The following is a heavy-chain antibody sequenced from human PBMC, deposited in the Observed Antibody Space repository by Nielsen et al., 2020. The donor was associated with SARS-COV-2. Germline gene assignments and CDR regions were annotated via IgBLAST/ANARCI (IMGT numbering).Heavy chain of an antibody. V-gene: IGHV3-23*01. CDR2: LSGDGIGT. CDR1: GFTLSTYA. Sequence: GESLKISCAASGFTLSTYAMSWVRQAPGKGLEWVSTLSGDGIGTYYADSVKGRFTISRDISKNTLDLHMNSLRAEDTAVYYCARDWSRAADVWGQGTMVTVSS. J-gene: IGHJ3*01. D-gene: IGHD2-15*01. CDR3: ARDWSRAADV.